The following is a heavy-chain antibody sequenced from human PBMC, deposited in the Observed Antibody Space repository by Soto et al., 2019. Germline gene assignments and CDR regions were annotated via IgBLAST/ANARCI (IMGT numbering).Heavy chain of an antibody. J-gene: IGHJ3*02. D-gene: IGHD2-15*01. CDR3: ARERYCSGGSCSLRGDAFDI. CDR1: GGTLSSYA. Sequence: SVKVSCKASGGTLSSYAISWVRQAPGQGLEWMGGIIPIFGTANYAQKFQGRVTITADESTSTAYMELSSLRSEDTAVYYCARERYCSGGSCSLRGDAFDIWGQGTMVTVSS. V-gene: IGHV1-69*13. CDR2: IIPIFGTA.